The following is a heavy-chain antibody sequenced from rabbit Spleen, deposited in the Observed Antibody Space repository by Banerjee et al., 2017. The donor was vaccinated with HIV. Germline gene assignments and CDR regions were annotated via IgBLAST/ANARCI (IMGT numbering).Heavy chain of an antibody. J-gene: IGHJ6*01. Sequence: QSLEESGGDLVQPEGSLTLTCTASGFSFSSSYYMCWVRQAPGKGLEWIACIYADSVGSTAYASWAKGRFTISKTSSTTVTLQMTSLTAADTATYFCARDTSTSFSTYGMDLWGPGTLVTVS. V-gene: IGHV1S40*01. CDR2: IYADSVGST. CDR1: GFSFSSSYY. CDR3: ARDTSTSFSTYGMDL. D-gene: IGHD1-1*01.